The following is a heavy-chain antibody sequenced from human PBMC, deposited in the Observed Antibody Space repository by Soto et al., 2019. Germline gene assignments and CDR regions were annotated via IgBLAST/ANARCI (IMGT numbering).Heavy chain of an antibody. CDR1: GYSISNGGYY. CDR3: ARTTDAFDI. CDR2: IYYSGST. D-gene: IGHD1-1*01. V-gene: IGHV4-31*03. J-gene: IGHJ3*02. Sequence: QVQLQESGPGLVKPSQTLSLTCTVSGYSISNGGYYWSWIRQRPGEGLEWLGYIYYSGSTYYNPSLKSRPSISVDTSKNQFSLKVNSVTAADTPVYYCARTTDAFDICGQGTIVTVSS.